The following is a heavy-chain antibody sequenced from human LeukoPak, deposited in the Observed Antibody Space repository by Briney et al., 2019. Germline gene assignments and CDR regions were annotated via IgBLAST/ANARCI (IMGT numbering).Heavy chain of an antibody. CDR1: GYSISTGYY. Sequence: SETLSLTCTVSGYSISTGYYWDWIRQPPGKGLEWIGYIYYSGSTNYNPSLKSRVTISVDTSKNQFSLKLSSVTAADTAVYYCARSGYSYGADAFDIWGQGTMVTVSS. CDR3: ARSGYSYGADAFDI. D-gene: IGHD5-18*01. CDR2: IYYSGST. V-gene: IGHV4-38-2*02. J-gene: IGHJ3*02.